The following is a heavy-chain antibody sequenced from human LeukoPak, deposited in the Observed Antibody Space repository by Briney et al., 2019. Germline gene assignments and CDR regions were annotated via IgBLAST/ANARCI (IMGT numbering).Heavy chain of an antibody. CDR3: ATIKRGDIYGYFDF. Sequence: SETLSLTCAVYGGSFSGYYWSWIRQPPGKGLEWIGEINHSGITNYNPSLKGRVTLSADTSKNQYSLRLSSVTAADTAVYYCATIKRGDIYGYFDFWGQGILVTVSS. D-gene: IGHD5-18*01. V-gene: IGHV4-34*01. CDR2: INHSGIT. CDR1: GGSFSGYY. J-gene: IGHJ4*02.